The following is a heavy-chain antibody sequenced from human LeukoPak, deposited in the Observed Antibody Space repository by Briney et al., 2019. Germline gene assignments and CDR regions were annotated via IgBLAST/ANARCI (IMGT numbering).Heavy chain of an antibody. V-gene: IGHV3-30*18. D-gene: IGHD1-20*01. Sequence: GTSLRLSCAASDFTFSSCGMYWVRQAPGKGLEWVAAISNDGSGTHCGDSVKGRFTISRDNSKNALYLQMNSLRADDTAMYHCAKSKYNWNDRAYFERWGQGTLVTVSS. J-gene: IGHJ4*02. CDR1: DFTFSSCG. CDR2: ISNDGSGT. CDR3: AKSKYNWNDRAYFER.